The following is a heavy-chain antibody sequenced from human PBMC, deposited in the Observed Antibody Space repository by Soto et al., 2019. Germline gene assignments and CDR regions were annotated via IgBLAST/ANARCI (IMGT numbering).Heavy chain of an antibody. CDR3: ARDSMTTVVTHLFDY. CDR2: ISYDGSNK. J-gene: IGHJ4*02. V-gene: IGHV3-30-3*01. Sequence: GGSLRLSCAASGFTFSSYAMHWVRQAPGKGLEWVAVISYDGSNKYYADSVKGRFTISRDNSKNTLYLQMNSLRAEDTAVYYCARDSMTTVVTHLFDYWGQGTLVTVSS. CDR1: GFTFSSYA. D-gene: IGHD4-17*01.